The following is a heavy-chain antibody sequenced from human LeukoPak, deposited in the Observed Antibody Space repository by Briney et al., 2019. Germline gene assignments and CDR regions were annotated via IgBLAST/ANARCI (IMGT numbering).Heavy chain of an antibody. CDR2: INGDGSGT. V-gene: IGHV3-74*01. CDR1: EFTFSSYW. J-gene: IGHJ3*01. Sequence: PGGSLILSCAASEFTFSSYWMHWVRQAPGKGLVWVSRINGDGSGTTYADSVKGRFTISRDNAKNTLYLQMNSLRAEDTAVYYCARAPGQNHAFDLWGQGTMVTVSS. CDR3: ARAPGQNHAFDL.